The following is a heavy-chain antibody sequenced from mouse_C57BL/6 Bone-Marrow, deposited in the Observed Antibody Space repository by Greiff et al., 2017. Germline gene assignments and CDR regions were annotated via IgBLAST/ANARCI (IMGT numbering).Heavy chain of an antibody. D-gene: IGHD2-3*01. CDR3: ARSGDGPIDY. CDR2: INPNNGGT. J-gene: IGHJ2*01. Sequence: VQLQQSGPELVKPGASVKISCKASGYTFTDYYMNWVKQSHGKSLEWIGDINPNNGGTSYNQKFKGKATLTVDKSSSTAYMELRSLTSEDSAVYYCARSGDGPIDYWGQGTTLTVSS. CDR1: GYTFTDYY. V-gene: IGHV1-26*01.